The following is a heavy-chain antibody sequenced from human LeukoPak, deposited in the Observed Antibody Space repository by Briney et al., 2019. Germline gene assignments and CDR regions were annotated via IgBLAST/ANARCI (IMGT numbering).Heavy chain of an antibody. CDR3: AREGYYYYMDV. CDR1: GYTFTGYY. Sequence: SVTVSCTASGYTFTGYYMHWVRQAPGQGLEWMGRINTNSGGTNYAQKFQGRVTMTRDTSISTAYMELSRLRSDDTAVYYCAREGYYYYMDVWGKGTTVTVSS. CDR2: INTNSGGT. V-gene: IGHV1-2*06. J-gene: IGHJ6*03.